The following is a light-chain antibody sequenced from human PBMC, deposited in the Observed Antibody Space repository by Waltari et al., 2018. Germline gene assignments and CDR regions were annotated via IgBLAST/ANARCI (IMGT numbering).Light chain of an antibody. CDR2: AVT. CDR1: SSDIGTHDL. CDR3: CSYAGSSTYV. V-gene: IGLV2-23*02. J-gene: IGLJ1*01. Sequence: QSALTQPASVSGSPGQSITISCTGTSSDIGTHDLVSWYQQHPGKALKLLIYAVTKSPSGVSWRLTGSESGSTASLTISGLQAEDEADYYCCSYAGSSTYVFGTGTKVTVL.